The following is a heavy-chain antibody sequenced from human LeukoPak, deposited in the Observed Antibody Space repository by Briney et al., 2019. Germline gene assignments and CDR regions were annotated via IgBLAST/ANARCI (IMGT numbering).Heavy chain of an antibody. V-gene: IGHV3-23*01. CDR3: AKGYCSSTSCYPYYMDV. CDR1: GFTFSSYA. J-gene: IGHJ6*03. D-gene: IGHD2-2*01. CDR2: ISGSGGST. Sequence: GGSLRLSCAASGFTFSSYAMSWVRQAPGKGLEWVSAISGSGGSTYYADSVKGRFTISRDNSKNTLYLQMNSLRAEDTAVYYCAKGYCSSTSCYPYYMDVWGKGTTVTVSS.